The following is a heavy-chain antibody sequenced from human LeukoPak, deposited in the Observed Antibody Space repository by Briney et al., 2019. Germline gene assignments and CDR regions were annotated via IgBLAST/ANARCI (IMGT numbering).Heavy chain of an antibody. D-gene: IGHD3-10*01. V-gene: IGHV1-8*03. CDR3: ARGGAPYGSGSYYNGLDY. J-gene: IGHJ4*02. CDR1: GYTFTSYD. CDR2: MNPNSGNT. Sequence: ASVEVSCKASGYTFTSYDINWVRQATGQGLEWMGWMNPNSGNTGYAQKFQGRVTITRNTSISTAYMELSSLRSEDTAVYYCARGGAPYGSGSYYNGLDYWGQGTLVTVSS.